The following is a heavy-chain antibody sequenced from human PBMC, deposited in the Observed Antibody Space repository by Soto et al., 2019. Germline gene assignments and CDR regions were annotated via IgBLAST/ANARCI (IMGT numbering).Heavy chain of an antibody. D-gene: IGHD6-13*01. Sequence: GGSLRLSCAASGFTFSSYGMHWVRQAPGKGLEWVGRIKSKSDGETTDYAAPVRDTFTISRDDSKNTLYLQMNSLKTEDTAVYYCATGLAHSSNYCWGQGTLVTVSS. CDR1: GFTFSSYG. V-gene: IGHV3-15*07. J-gene: IGHJ4*02. CDR3: ATGLAHSSNYC. CDR2: IKSKSDGETT.